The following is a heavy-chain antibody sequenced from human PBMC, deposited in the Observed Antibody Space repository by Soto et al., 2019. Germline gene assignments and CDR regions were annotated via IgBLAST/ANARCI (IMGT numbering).Heavy chain of an antibody. Sequence: SVKVSCKASGGTFSSYAISWVRQAPGQGLEWMGGIIPIFGTANYAQKFQGRVTITADESTSTAYMELSSLRSEDTAVYYCASQDIVVVVAPYQSPFDDWGQGTPVTVSS. CDR1: GGTFSSYA. CDR3: ASQDIVVVVAPYQSPFDD. D-gene: IGHD2-15*01. CDR2: IIPIFGTA. J-gene: IGHJ4*02. V-gene: IGHV1-69*13.